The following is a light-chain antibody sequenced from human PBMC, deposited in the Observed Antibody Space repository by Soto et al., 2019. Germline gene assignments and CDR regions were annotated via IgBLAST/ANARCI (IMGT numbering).Light chain of an antibody. Sequence: EILMTQSPATLSVSPGERATLSCRASQSDSSNLAWYQQKPGQAPRLLIYGASTRATGIPARFSGSGSGTEFTLTISSLQSEDFAVYYCQQYNNWPETFGQGTKVDIK. V-gene: IGKV3-15*01. CDR2: GAS. J-gene: IGKJ1*01. CDR3: QQYNNWPET. CDR1: QSDSSN.